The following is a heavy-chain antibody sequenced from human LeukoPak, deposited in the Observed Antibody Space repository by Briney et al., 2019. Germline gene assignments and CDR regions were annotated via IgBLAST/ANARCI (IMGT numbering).Heavy chain of an antibody. J-gene: IGHJ5*02. V-gene: IGHV1-46*01. CDR2: INPSGGST. CDR3: ARVGVSNYPYNWFDP. Sequence: ASVKVSCTASGYTFTSYYMHWVRQAPGQGLEWMGIINPSGGSTSYAQTFQGRVTMTRDTSTSTVYMELSSLRSEDTAVYYCARVGVSNYPYNWFDPWGQGTLVTVSS. D-gene: IGHD4-11*01. CDR1: GYTFTSYY.